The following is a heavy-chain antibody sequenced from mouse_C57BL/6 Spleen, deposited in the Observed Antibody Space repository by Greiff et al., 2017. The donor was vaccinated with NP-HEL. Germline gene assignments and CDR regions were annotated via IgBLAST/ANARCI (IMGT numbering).Heavy chain of an antibody. CDR3: ARKGDGYFSYYAMDY. J-gene: IGHJ4*01. CDR2: IWSGGST. V-gene: IGHV2-2*01. Sequence: QVQLKESGPGLVQPSQSLSITCTVSGFSLTSYGVHWVRQSPGKGLEWLGVIWSGGSTDYNAAFISRLSISKDNSKSQVFFKMNRLQADDTAIYYCARKGDGYFSYYAMDYWGQGTSVTVSS. CDR1: GFSLTSYG. D-gene: IGHD2-3*01.